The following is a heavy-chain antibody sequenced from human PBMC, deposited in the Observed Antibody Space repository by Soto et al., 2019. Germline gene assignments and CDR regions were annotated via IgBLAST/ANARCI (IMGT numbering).Heavy chain of an antibody. CDR1: GFTLKDSA. J-gene: IGHJ4*02. CDR3: AAAKLLPFEY. D-gene: IGHD2-15*01. V-gene: IGHV3-64D*06. CDR2: STYIGDTT. Sequence: GGSLRLSCSASGFTLKDSAMHWVRQAPGRGLEQVAASTYIGDTTYYADSVKGRFTISRDNSKNTLYFQMSSLRPEDTAVYYCAAAKLLPFEYWGQGTQVTVSS.